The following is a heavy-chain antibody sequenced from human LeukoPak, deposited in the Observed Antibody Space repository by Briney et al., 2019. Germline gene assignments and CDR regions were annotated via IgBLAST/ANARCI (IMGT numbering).Heavy chain of an antibody. Sequence: GGSLRLSCAASGFIFSSYGMHWVRQAPGKGLEWVANINLDGSQKYYVDSLKGRFTISRDNAKNSLYLQMDSLRVEDTAVYYCARDVDYANPRHDYWGQGTLVTVSS. CDR3: ARDVDYANPRHDY. CDR1: GFIFSSYG. CDR2: INLDGSQK. J-gene: IGHJ4*02. D-gene: IGHD4/OR15-4a*01. V-gene: IGHV3-7*01.